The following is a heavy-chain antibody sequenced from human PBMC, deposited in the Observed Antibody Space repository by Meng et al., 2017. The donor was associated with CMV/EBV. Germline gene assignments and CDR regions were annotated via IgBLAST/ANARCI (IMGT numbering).Heavy chain of an antibody. Sequence: TVSSNYRSWVRQAPGKGLEWVSVIYSGGSTYYADSVKGRFTISRDNSKNTLYLQMNSLRAEDTAVYYCARDRIRYCSSTSCYYYGMDVWGQGTTVTVSS. J-gene: IGHJ6*02. CDR2: IYSGGST. CDR3: ARDRIRYCSSTSCYYYGMDV. D-gene: IGHD2-2*01. V-gene: IGHV3-53*01. CDR1: TVSSNY.